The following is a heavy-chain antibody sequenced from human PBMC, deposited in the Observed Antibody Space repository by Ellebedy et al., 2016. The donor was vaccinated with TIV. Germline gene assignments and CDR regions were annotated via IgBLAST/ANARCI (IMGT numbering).Heavy chain of an antibody. D-gene: IGHD1-1*01. CDR3: VRGVRNWYDRIEYYKGMDV. CDR2: ISGSRGNT. V-gene: IGHV3-23*01. CDR1: GVTFRSHD. J-gene: IGHJ6*02. Sequence: GGSLRLSCAASGVTFRSHDMNWVRHAPGKGLEWLSGISGSRGNTYYADSVKGRFTISRDNSNDTVFLQMTRLRAEDTAIYYCVRGVRNWYDRIEYYKGMDVWGPGTTVTVSS.